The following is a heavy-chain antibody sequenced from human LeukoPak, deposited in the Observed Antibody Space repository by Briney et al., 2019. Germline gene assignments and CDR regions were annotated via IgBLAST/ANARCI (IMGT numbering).Heavy chain of an antibody. Sequence: GGSLRLSCAASGFTFSSYSMNWVRQAPGKGLEWVSSISSSSSYIYYADSVKGRFTISRDNAKNSLYLQMNSLRAEDTAVYYCARDEFYDAYYFDYWGQGTLVTVSS. J-gene: IGHJ4*02. CDR3: ARDEFYDAYYFDY. CDR1: GFTFSSYS. CDR2: ISSSSSYI. D-gene: IGHD3-3*01. V-gene: IGHV3-21*01.